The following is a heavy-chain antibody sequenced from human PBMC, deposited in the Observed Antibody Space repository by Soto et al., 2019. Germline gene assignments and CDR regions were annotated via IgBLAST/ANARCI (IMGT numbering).Heavy chain of an antibody. J-gene: IGHJ4*02. Sequence: APVKVSCKASGYTFTSYDINWVRQATGQGLEWMGWMSPNSGNTDYAQKFQGRVTMTRNTSISTAYLELSSLRSEDTAVYYCARGVEDGYDYWGQGTLVTVSS. CDR3: ARGVEDGYDY. D-gene: IGHD5-12*01. CDR2: MSPNSGNT. V-gene: IGHV1-8*01. CDR1: GYTFTSYD.